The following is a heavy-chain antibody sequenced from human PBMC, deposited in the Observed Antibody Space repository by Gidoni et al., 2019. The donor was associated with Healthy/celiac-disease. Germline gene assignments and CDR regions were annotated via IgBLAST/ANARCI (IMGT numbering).Heavy chain of an antibody. CDR1: GFTFDDST. V-gene: IGHV3-43*01. Sequence: EVQLVESGGVVVQPGGSLRLSCAASGFTFDDSTMHWVRHAPGKGLEWVSLISWDGGSTYYADSVKGRFTISRDNSKNSLYLQMNSLRTEDTALYYCAKDIRHGFDIWGQGTMVTVSS. J-gene: IGHJ3*02. CDR3: AKDIRHGFDI. CDR2: ISWDGGST.